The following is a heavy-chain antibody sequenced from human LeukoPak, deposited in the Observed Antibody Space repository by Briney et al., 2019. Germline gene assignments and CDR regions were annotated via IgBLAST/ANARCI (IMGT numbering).Heavy chain of an antibody. CDR3: ARDRYSGSWYSGSYYYYYMDV. CDR1: GGSISSSSYY. J-gene: IGHJ6*03. CDR2: IYYSGST. D-gene: IGHD6-13*01. V-gene: IGHV4-39*07. Sequence: SETLSLTCTVSGGSISSSSYYWGWIRQPPGKGLEWIGSIYYSGSTYYNPSLKSRVTISVDTSKNQFSLKLSSVTAADTAVYYCARDRYSGSWYSGSYYYYYMDVWGKGTTVTVSS.